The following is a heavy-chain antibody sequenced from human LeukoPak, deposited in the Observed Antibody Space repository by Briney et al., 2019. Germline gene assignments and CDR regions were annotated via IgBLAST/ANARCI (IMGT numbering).Heavy chain of an antibody. CDR2: ISGSGDST. CDR1: GFTFSSYS. J-gene: IGHJ4*02. V-gene: IGHV3-23*01. CDR3: TTVGLY. Sequence: GSLRLSCAASGFTFSSYSLNWVRQAPGKGLEWVSSISGSGDSTYYADSVKGRFTISRDNSKNTLYLQMDSLKTEDTAVYYCTTVGLYWGQGTLVTVSS.